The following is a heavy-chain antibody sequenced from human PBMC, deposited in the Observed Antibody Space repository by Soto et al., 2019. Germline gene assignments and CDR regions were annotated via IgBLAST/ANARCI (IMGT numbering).Heavy chain of an antibody. CDR2: VCTRGAT. V-gene: IGHV3-53*01. J-gene: IGHJ4*01. Sequence: PGGSLRLSCVGSGFDVTTNSMRWVRQAPGKGLECVSIVCTRGATHYADSVKGRFTISRDRFKNTVLLQMKNVRAEDTAVYFCVRDKRTISGIFPGYWGHGTQVTVSS. CDR3: VRDKRTISGIFPGY. D-gene: IGHD1-1*01. CDR1: GFDVTTNS.